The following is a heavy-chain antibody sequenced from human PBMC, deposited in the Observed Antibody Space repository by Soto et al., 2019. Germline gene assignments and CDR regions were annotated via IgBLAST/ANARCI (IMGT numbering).Heavy chain of an antibody. CDR3: ANGISAAAWGDAFDI. CDR1: GFTFSSYA. V-gene: IGHV3-23*01. CDR2: ISCSGGST. Sequence: EVQLLESGGGLVQPGGSLRLPCAASGFTFSSYALSWVRQAPGRGLERVSAISCSGGSTYYAGSVKGRFTISRDNSKNTLYLQMNSLRAEDTAVYYCANGISAAAWGDAFDIWGQGTMVTVSS. J-gene: IGHJ3*02. D-gene: IGHD6-13*01.